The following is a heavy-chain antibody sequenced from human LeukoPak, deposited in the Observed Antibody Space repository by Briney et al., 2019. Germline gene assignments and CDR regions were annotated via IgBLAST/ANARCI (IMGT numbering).Heavy chain of an antibody. D-gene: IGHD3-10*01. CDR1: GYHFTSYW. CDR3: ARWGITIVRGDDYNWFDP. J-gene: IGHJ5*02. CDR2: IDHSESYT. V-gene: IGHV5-10-1*01. Sequence: GESLQISCKGSGYHFTSYWISGVRQMPGKGLEGMGRIDHSESYTNYSPSFQGHVTISADKSITTAYLQWSSLKASDTAMYYCARWGITIVRGDDYNWFDPWGQGTLVTVSS.